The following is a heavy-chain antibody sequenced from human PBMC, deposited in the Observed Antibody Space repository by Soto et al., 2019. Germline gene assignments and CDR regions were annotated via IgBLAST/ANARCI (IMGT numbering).Heavy chain of an antibody. V-gene: IGHV4-38-2*01. J-gene: IGHJ6*02. D-gene: IGHD2-2*01. Sequence: LSLTCAVSGYSISTGFNWAWIRQPPGKGLEWIGSIYHSGSTYYNLSLKSRVTISSDASKNQLSLQLSSVTAADTAIYYCRSSTSCYDESCVDVWGQGTMVTVSS. CDR3: RSSTSCYDESCVDV. CDR1: GYSISTGFN. CDR2: IYHSGST.